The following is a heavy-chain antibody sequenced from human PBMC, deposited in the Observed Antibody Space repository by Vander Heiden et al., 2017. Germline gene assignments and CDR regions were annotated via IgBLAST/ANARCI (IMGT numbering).Heavy chain of an antibody. V-gene: IGHV3-48*02. CDR1: GFTFSRYA. CDR3: ARAPAWWYDWFDP. J-gene: IGHJ5*02. Sequence: EVQLVESGGGLVQPGGSLRLSCAASGFTFSRYAMNWVRQAPGKGLEWVSYISTSSSTIYYADSLKGRFTISRDDDKNSLYLQMNSLRDEDTAVYYCARAPAWWYDWFDPWGQGTLVTLSS. CDR2: ISTSSSTI. D-gene: IGHD2-15*01.